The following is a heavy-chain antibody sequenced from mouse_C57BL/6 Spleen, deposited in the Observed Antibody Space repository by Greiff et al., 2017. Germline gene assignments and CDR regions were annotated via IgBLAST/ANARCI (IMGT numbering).Heavy chain of an antibody. J-gene: IGHJ3*01. V-gene: IGHV1-66*01. CDR2: IYPGSGNT. CDR1: GYSFTSYY. D-gene: IGHD3-2*02. Sequence: QVQLQQSGPELVKPGASVRISCKASGYSFTSYYIHWVKQRPGQGLEWIGWIYPGSGNTKYNEKFKGKATLTADTSSRTAYMQLSSLTSEDSAVYDCARGGDSSGGFAYWGQGTLVTVSA. CDR3: ARGGDSSGGFAY.